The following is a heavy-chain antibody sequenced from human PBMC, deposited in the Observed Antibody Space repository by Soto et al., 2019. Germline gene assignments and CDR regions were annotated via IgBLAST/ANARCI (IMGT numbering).Heavy chain of an antibody. V-gene: IGHV3-30-3*01. CDR2: ISYDGSNK. CDR1: GFTFSSYA. J-gene: IGHJ2*01. Sequence: QVQLVESGGGVVQPGRSLRLSCAASGFTFSSYAMHWVRQAPGKGLEWVAVISYDGSNKYYADSVKGRFTISRDNSKNTLYLQMNSLRAEDTAVYYCAREPPYGGKEVGGYFDLWGRGTLVTVSS. D-gene: IGHD4-17*01. CDR3: AREPPYGGKEVGGYFDL.